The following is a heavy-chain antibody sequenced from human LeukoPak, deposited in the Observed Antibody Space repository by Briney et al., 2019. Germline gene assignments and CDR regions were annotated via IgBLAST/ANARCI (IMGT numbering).Heavy chain of an antibody. CDR2: ISSGGSTI. CDR3: ARWYYYETSGLYYGSFDN. V-gene: IGHV3-11*01. J-gene: IGHJ5*02. CDR1: GFTFSDYY. Sequence: GGSLRLSCAASGFTFSDYYMSWIRQAPGKGLEWVSYISSGGSTIYYADSVKGRFTISRDNAKNSLYLQMNSLRAEDTAVYYCARWYYYETSGLYYGSFDNWGQGTLVTVSS. D-gene: IGHD3-22*01.